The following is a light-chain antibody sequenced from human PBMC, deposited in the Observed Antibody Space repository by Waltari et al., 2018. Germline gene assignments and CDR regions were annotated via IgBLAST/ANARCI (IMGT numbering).Light chain of an antibody. CDR1: QSLVHSDGNTY. V-gene: IGKV2-30*02. Sequence: DVVMTQSPLSLPVTLGQPASISCRSSQSLVHSDGNTYLNWFQQRPGQSPRSLIYKVSNRDSGVPDRFSGSGSGTDFTLKISRVEAEDVGVYYCMQGTHWTFGQGTKVEIK. J-gene: IGKJ1*01. CDR3: MQGTHWT. CDR2: KVS.